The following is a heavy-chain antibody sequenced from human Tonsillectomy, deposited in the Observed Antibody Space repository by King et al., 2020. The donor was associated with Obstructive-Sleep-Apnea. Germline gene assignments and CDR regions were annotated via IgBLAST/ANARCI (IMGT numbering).Heavy chain of an antibody. J-gene: IGHJ6*02. V-gene: IGHV1-46*01. D-gene: IGHD2-2*01. CDR2: INPSGGST. Sequence: QLLQSGAEVKKPGASVKVSCKASGYTFTSYYMHWVRQAPGQGLEWMGIINPSGGSTSYAQKFQGRVTMTRETSTSTVYMELGSLRSEDTAVYYCARPGVIVPGDIVVVPAAYSMDVWGQGTTVTVSS. CDR3: ARPGVIVPGDIVVVPAAYSMDV. CDR1: GYTFTSYY.